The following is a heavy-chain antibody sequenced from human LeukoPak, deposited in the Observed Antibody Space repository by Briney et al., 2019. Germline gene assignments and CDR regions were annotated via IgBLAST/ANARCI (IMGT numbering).Heavy chain of an antibody. Sequence: KPGGSLRLSCAASGFTFSDYYMSWIRQAPGKGVEWLSYISRSSSFTNYADSVKGRFTISRDNVKNSVYLQMNSLSAKDTAVYYCARFDSGSHGVFDSWGQGTLVTVSS. D-gene: IGHD3-10*01. CDR3: ARFDSGSHGVFDS. CDR2: ISRSSSFT. J-gene: IGHJ4*02. V-gene: IGHV3-11*03. CDR1: GFTFSDYY.